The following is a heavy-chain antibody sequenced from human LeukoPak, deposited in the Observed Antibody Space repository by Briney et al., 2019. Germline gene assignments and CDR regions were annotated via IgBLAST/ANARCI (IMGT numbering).Heavy chain of an antibody. CDR3: ARGGDSSGWYYYYYMDV. CDR1: GFTFSSYG. D-gene: IGHD6-19*01. J-gene: IGHJ6*03. Sequence: GGSLRLSCAASGFTFSSYGMHWVRQAPGKGLEWVAFIRYDGSNKYYADSVKGRFTISRDNSKNTLYLQMNSLRAEDTAVYYCARGGDSSGWYYYYYMDVWGKGTTVTVSS. V-gene: IGHV3-30*02. CDR2: IRYDGSNK.